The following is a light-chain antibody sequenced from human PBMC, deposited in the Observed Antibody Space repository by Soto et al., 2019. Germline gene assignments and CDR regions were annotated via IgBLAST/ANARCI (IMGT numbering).Light chain of an antibody. Sequence: DIVMTHSPGTLSVSPWEIATLSCRASQSVGTNLAWYQQRPGQAPRLLVYGASTRASGIPPRFSGSGSGTDFTLTISSLQSEDFAVYYCQQLNYWPRITFGQGTRLEIK. CDR1: QSVGTN. CDR3: QQLNYWPRIT. V-gene: IGKV3-15*01. J-gene: IGKJ5*01. CDR2: GAS.